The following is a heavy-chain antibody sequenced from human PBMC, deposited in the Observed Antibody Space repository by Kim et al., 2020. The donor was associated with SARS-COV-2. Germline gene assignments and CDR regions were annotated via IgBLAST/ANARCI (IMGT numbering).Heavy chain of an antibody. D-gene: IGHD6-6*01. CDR1: GFTFSSYA. CDR2: ISGSGGST. J-gene: IGHJ3*02. CDR3: AKDGPAARRRGDAFDI. V-gene: IGHV3-23*01. Sequence: GGSLRLSCAASGFTFSSYAMSWVRQAPGKGLEWVSAISGSGGSTYYADSVKGRFTISRDNSKNTLYLQMNSLRAENTAVYYCAKDGPAARRRGDAFDIWGQGTMVTVSS.